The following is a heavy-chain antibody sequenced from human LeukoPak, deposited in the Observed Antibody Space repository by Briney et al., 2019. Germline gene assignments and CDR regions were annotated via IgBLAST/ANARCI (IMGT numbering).Heavy chain of an antibody. J-gene: IGHJ5*02. CDR2: IRYDGSNK. V-gene: IGHV3-30*02. D-gene: IGHD1-26*01. CDR3: AKAPRWETWFDP. Sequence: PGGSLRLSCAASGFTFSSYGMHWVRQAPGKGLEWVAFIRYDGSNKYYADSVKGRFTISRDNSKNTLYLQMNSLRAEDTAVYYCAKAPRWETWFDPWGQGTLVTVAS. CDR1: GFTFSSYG.